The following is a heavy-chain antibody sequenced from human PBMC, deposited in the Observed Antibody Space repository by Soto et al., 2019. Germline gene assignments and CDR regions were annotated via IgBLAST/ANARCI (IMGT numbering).Heavy chain of an antibody. CDR1: GGSISNYY. Sequence: SETLSLTCTVSGGSISNYYWTWVRQPPGKGLEWIGYIDYSGSTNYNPSLKSRVTISVDTSKIQFSLKLSSVTAADTAVYYCAAGGGLPRYYWGQGTLVTVSS. D-gene: IGHD5-12*01. V-gene: IGHV4-59*01. J-gene: IGHJ4*02. CDR2: IDYSGST. CDR3: AAGGGLPRYY.